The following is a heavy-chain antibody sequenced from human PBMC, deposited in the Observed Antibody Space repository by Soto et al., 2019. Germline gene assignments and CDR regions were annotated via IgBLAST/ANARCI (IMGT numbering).Heavy chain of an antibody. CDR3: ARARSLLRYLDWAHWFDP. D-gene: IGHD3-9*01. CDR2: IYYSGST. J-gene: IGHJ5*02. CDR1: GGSISGGDYY. Sequence: SETLSLTCTVSGGSISGGDYYWSWIRHPPGKGLEWIGYIYYSGSTYYNPSLKSRVTISVDTSKNQFSLKLSSVTAADTAVYYCARARSLLRYLDWAHWFDPWGQGTMVTVSS. V-gene: IGHV4-30-4*01.